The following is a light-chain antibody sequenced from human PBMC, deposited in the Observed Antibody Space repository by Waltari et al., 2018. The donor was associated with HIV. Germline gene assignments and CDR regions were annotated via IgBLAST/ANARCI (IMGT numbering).Light chain of an antibody. J-gene: IGKJ1*01. CDR1: QSVGTN. V-gene: IGKV3-15*01. CDR2: GAS. Sequence: EILLTPFPDTLSVSPGERGPLPCRASQSVGTNLAWYQQKPGQAPRLLIYGASFTATDISDRFSGSGSGTDFTLTINSLQSEDFAVYYCQHYSNWPPWTFGPGTRVEMK. CDR3: QHYSNWPPWT.